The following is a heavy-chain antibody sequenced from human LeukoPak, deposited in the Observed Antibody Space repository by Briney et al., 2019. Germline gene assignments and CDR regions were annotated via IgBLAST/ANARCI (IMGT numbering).Heavy chain of an antibody. Sequence: GASVKVSCKASGYTFTGCYMHWVRQAPGQGLEWMGWINPNSGGTNYAQKFQGRVTMTRDTSISTAYMELSRLRSDDTAVYYRARDALYCSSTSCSVGGYGMDVWGQGTTVTVSS. CDR1: GYTFTGCY. J-gene: IGHJ6*02. V-gene: IGHV1-2*02. CDR2: INPNSGGT. D-gene: IGHD2-2*01. CDR3: ARDALYCSSTSCSVGGYGMDV.